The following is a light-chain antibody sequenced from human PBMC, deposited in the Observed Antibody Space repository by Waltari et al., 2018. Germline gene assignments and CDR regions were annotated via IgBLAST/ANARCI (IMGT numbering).Light chain of an antibody. V-gene: IGLV1-47*01. J-gene: IGLJ1*01. CDR1: IHNPGSNY. Sequence: QSVLTQPPSASETPGQRVIRSCSGPIHNPGSNYLSWYQQLPGTAPKLPIYRNNQRPSGVPDRFSASKSGTSASLAISGLRSEDEAVYYCASWDDSHYVFGTGTQVTVL. CDR2: RNN. CDR3: ASWDDSHYV.